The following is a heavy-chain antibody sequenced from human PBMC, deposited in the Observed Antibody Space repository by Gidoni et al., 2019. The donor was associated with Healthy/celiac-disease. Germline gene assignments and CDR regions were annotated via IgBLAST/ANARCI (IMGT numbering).Heavy chain of an antibody. V-gene: IGHV3-9*01. Sequence: EVQLVASGGGLVQPGRSLRLSCAASGFTFDDYAMHWVRQAPGKGLEWVSGISWNSGSIGYADSVKGRFTISRDNAKNSLYLQMNSLRAEDTALYYCAKASLHYDSSFDYWGQGTLVTVSS. J-gene: IGHJ4*02. CDR2: ISWNSGSI. D-gene: IGHD3-3*01. CDR3: AKASLHYDSSFDY. CDR1: GFTFDDYA.